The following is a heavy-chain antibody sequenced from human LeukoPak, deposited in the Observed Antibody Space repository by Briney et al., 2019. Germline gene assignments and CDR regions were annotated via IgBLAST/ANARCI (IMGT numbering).Heavy chain of an antibody. V-gene: IGHV3-23*01. Sequence: PGGSLRLSCAASGFTFSSYAMSWVRQAPGKGLEWVSAISGSGGSTYYADSVKGRFTISRDNSKNTLYLQMNSLRAEDTAVYYCAKDRPAYYDFWSGPFDYWGQGTLVTVSS. CDR2: ISGSGGST. CDR1: GFTFSSYA. CDR3: AKDRPAYYDFWSGPFDY. J-gene: IGHJ4*02. D-gene: IGHD3-3*01.